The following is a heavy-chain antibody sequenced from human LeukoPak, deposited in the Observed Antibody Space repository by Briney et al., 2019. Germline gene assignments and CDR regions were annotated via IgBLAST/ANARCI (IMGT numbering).Heavy chain of an antibody. V-gene: IGHV1-18*01. D-gene: IGHD1-26*01. CDR2: ISAYNGNT. CDR1: GYMFTNYD. J-gene: IGHJ6*03. Sequence: GASVKVSCKASGYMFTNYDINWVRQAPGQGLEWMGWISAYNGNTNYAQKLQGRVTMTTDTSTSTAYMELRSLRSDDTAVYYCARVEGTGGSYYLGYYYYMDVWGKGTTVTVSS. CDR3: ARVEGTGGSYYLGYYYYMDV.